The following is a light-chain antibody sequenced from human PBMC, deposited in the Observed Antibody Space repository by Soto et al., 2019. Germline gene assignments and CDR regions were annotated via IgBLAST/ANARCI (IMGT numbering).Light chain of an antibody. Sequence: EVVLTQSPATLSLSPGERATLSCRASQTIRSNFLTWYQQKPGQAPRLLIYTASTRAAGIPDRFSGSGSGTDFTINISRLETEDFAMYYCQHSASSSGHTFGQGTKLQIK. CDR2: TAS. V-gene: IGKV3-20*01. CDR1: QTIRSNF. J-gene: IGKJ2*01. CDR3: QHSASSSGHT.